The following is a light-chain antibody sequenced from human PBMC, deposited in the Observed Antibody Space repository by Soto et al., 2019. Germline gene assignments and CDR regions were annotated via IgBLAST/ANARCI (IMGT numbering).Light chain of an antibody. J-gene: IGLJ2*01. CDR3: CSYAGSSTLV. CDR2: EVN. V-gene: IGLV2-23*02. Sequence: QSALNQPASVSGSPGQSITISCAGTSSDVETSNIVSWYQHHPGKAPKVIIYEVNKRPSGVSDRFSGSRSGNTASLTISGLQAEDEADYYCCSYAGSSTLVIGGGTKLTV. CDR1: SSDVETSNI.